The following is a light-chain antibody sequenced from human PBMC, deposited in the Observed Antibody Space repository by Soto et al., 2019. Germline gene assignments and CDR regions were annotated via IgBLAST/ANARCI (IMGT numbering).Light chain of an antibody. CDR3: QTWGTGIRV. CDR2: LNSDGSH. V-gene: IGLV4-69*01. J-gene: IGLJ3*02. Sequence: QPVLTQSPCASASLGASVKLTCTLSSGHSTYAIAWHQQQPEKGPRYLMNLNSDGSHSKGDGIPDRFSGSSSGAERYLTISSLQSEDEADYYCQTWGTGIRVFGGGTKVTVL. CDR1: SGHSTYA.